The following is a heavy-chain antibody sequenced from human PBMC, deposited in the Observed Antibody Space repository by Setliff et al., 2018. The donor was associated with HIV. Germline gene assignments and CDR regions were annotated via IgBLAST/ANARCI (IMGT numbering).Heavy chain of an antibody. V-gene: IGHV1-18*01. CDR3: AVGGIAAAGWWFDP. D-gene: IGHD6-13*01. Sequence: ASVKVSCKASGYTFTSYGITWVRQAPGQGLEWMGWINAGNGDTKYSHKFQGRVSITRDTSASTAYMELSSLRSEDTAVYYCAVGGIAAAGWWFDPWGQGTLVTVSS. CDR1: GYTFTSYG. CDR2: INAGNGDT. J-gene: IGHJ5*02.